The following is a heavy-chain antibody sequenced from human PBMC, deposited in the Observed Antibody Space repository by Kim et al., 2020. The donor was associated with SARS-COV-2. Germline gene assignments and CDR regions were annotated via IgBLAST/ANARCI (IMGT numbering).Heavy chain of an antibody. D-gene: IGHD2-15*01. CDR3: AKWVTKWLVEADFDY. J-gene: IGHJ4*02. V-gene: IGHV3-23*01. CDR2: ISGSGGST. CDR1: GFTFSSYA. Sequence: GGSLRLSCAASGFTFSSYAMSWVRQAPGKGLEWVSAISGSGGSTYYADSVKGRFTISRDNSKNTLYLQMNSLRAEDTAVYYCAKWVTKWLVEADFDYWGQGTLVTVSS.